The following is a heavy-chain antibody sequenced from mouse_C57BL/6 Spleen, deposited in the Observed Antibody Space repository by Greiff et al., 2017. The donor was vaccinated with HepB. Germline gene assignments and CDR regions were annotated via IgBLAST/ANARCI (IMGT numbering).Heavy chain of an antibody. D-gene: IGHD2-12*01. J-gene: IGHJ3*01. CDR1: GFNIKDDY. V-gene: IGHV14-4*01. CDR2: IDPENGDT. Sequence: EVQVVESGAELVRPGASVKLSCTASGFNIKDDYMHWVKQRPEQGLEWIGWIDPENGDTEYASKFQGKATITADTSSNTAYLQLSSLTSEDTAVYYCTGSTIEAWFAYWGQGTLVTVSA. CDR3: TGSTIEAWFAY.